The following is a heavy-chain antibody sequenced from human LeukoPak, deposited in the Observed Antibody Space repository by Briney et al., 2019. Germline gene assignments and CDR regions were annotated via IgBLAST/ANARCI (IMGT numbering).Heavy chain of an antibody. J-gene: IGHJ4*02. CDR2: IQDDGAKT. V-gene: IGHV3-30*02. D-gene: IGHD3-22*01. CDR1: GFTVSSTY. Sequence: GGSLRLSCAASGFTVSSTYMSWVRQAPGKGLEWVALIQDDGAKTNYADSVRGRFTISRDNSRSTVYLQMNSLKPDDTAVYYCATQTITLVVVISPFDYWVQGALVTVSS. CDR3: ATQTITLVVVISPFDY.